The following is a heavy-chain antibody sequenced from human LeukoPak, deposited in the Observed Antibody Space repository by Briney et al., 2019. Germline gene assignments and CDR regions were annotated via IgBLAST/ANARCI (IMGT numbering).Heavy chain of an antibody. CDR1: AYTFTSYY. V-gene: IGHV1-46*01. Sequence: SVNASCKVSAYTFTSYYMHWVRHAPRQLLEWMGIINPSVASTRYAQKFQGRVTMTRDMSTSTVYMELSSLRSEDTAVYYCASSPFSGYANEPHYYYYYMDVWGKGTTVTVSS. CDR3: ASSPFSGYANEPHYYYYYMDV. D-gene: IGHD3-22*01. J-gene: IGHJ6*03. CDR2: INPSVAST.